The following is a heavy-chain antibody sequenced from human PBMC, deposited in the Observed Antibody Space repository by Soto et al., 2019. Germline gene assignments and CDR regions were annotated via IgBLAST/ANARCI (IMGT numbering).Heavy chain of an antibody. Sequence: PSETRSLTCTVSGGSISGYYWSWIRRPPGKGLEWIGYMYNSGSTVYNPPFKSRVTISVDTYKNQFSLKLSSVTAADTAIYYCARDLWGYCGTNCYPLDVWGQGTTVTVSS. D-gene: IGHD2-21*02. J-gene: IGHJ6*02. V-gene: IGHV4-59*01. CDR2: MYNSGST. CDR1: GGSISGYY. CDR3: ARDLWGYCGTNCYPLDV.